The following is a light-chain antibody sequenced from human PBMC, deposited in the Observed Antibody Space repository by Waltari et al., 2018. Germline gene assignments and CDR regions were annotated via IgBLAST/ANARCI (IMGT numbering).Light chain of an antibody. CDR2: EVS. CDR3: SSYAGTNTVL. J-gene: IGLJ2*01. V-gene: IGLV2-11*01. CDR1: SSDIGGYNY. Sequence: QAALTQPHSVSGSPGQSVTISCAGSSSDIGGYNYVSWYQQHPGTAPKLMIYEVSKRPSGVADRFSSSKSDNPASLTISGLQPQDEADYYCSSYAGTNTVLFGGGTRLTVL.